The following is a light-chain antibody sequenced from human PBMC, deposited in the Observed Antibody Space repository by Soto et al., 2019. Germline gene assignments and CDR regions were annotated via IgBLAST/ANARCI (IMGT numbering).Light chain of an antibody. V-gene: IGKV2-30*01. CDR3: MQGISFT. J-gene: IGKJ1*01. CDR1: QSLVYSDGNTY. CDR2: KVS. Sequence: IVLTQSPLSLSVTLGQPASISCRSSQSLVYSDGNTYLNWFHQRPGQSPRRLIYKVSNRDSGVPDRFSGSGSDTDFTLSISRVEADDVGVFYCMQGISFTFGQGTKVDIK.